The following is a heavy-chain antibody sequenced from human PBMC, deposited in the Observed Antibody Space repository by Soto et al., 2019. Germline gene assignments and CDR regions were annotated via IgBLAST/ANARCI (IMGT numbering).Heavy chain of an antibody. CDR1: GDSVSSNSAA. D-gene: IGHD3-3*02. Sequence: PSQTLSLTCAISGDSVSSNSAAWNWIRQSPSRGLEWLGRTYYRSKWYNDYAVSVKSRITINPDTSKNQFSLQLNSVTPEDTAVYYCARGQSRVAFNIRKRMNNWFEPWGQGTLVTVSS. CDR3: ARGQSRVAFNIRKRMNNWFEP. CDR2: TYYRSKWYN. J-gene: IGHJ5*02. V-gene: IGHV6-1*01.